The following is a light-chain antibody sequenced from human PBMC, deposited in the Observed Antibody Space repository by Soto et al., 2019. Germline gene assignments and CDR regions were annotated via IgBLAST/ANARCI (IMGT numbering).Light chain of an antibody. CDR1: QSINND. V-gene: IGKV3-15*01. J-gene: IGKJ4*01. CDR2: GAS. CDR3: QQYNKWPPRT. Sequence: EVVMAQSPATLSVSPGERVTLSCRASQSINNDLAWYQQKVGQGPRLLIYGASTRATGIPARFSGSGAGTEFSLTISGLQSEDSAFYSCQQYNKWPPRTFGGGTKVEIK.